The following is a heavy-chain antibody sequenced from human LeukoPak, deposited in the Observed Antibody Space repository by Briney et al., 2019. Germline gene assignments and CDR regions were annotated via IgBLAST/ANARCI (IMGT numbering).Heavy chain of an antibody. CDR2: IIPILGIA. Sequence: SVKVSCKASGVTFSSYTISWVRQAPGQGLEWMGRIIPILGIANYAQKFQGRVTITADKSTSTAYMELSSLRSEDTAVYYCASTVIPAAIRYYGMDVWGQGTTVTVSS. CDR3: ASTVIPAAIRYYGMDV. J-gene: IGHJ6*02. D-gene: IGHD2-2*01. CDR1: GVTFSSYT. V-gene: IGHV1-69*02.